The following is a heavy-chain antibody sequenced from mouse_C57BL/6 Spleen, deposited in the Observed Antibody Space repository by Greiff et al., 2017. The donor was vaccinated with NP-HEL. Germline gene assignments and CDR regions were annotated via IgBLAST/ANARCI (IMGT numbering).Heavy chain of an antibody. CDR1: GYSITSGYY. Sequence: VQLKESGPGLVKPSQSLSLTCSVTGYSITSGYYWNWIRQFPGNKLEWMGYISYDGSNNYNPSLKNRISITRDTSKNQFFLKLNSVTTEDTATYYCARDLGWAMDYWGQGTSVTVSS. D-gene: IGHD4-1*01. CDR3: ARDLGWAMDY. J-gene: IGHJ4*01. V-gene: IGHV3-6*01. CDR2: ISYDGSN.